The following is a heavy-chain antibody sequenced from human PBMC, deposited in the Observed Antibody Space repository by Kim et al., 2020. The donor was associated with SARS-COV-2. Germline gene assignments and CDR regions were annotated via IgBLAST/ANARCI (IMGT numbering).Heavy chain of an antibody. V-gene: IGHV3-21*01. CDR3: ARDRWRSSGGMDY. D-gene: IGHD3-22*01. J-gene: IGHJ4*02. CDR2: ISSSSSYI. CDR1: GFTFSSYS. Sequence: GGSLRLSCAASGFTFSSYSMNWVRQAPGKGLEWVSSISSSSSYIYYADSVKGRFTISRDNAKNSLYLQMNSLRAEDTAVYYCARDRWRSSGGMDYWGQGTLVTVSS.